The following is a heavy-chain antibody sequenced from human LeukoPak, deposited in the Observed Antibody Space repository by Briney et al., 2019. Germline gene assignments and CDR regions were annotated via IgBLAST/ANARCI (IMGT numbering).Heavy chain of an antibody. CDR3: AKALGSTCLDY. V-gene: IGHV3-30*18. CDR1: GFTFSGYG. D-gene: IGHD6-13*01. J-gene: IGHJ4*02. Sequence: GRSLSLSCAASGFTFSGYGIHWVRQAPGKGLEWVAFISYDGSIKYYVDSVKGRFTISRDNSKNTLYLQVNSLRVEDTAFYYCAKALGSTCLDYWGQGTLVTVSS. CDR2: ISYDGSIK.